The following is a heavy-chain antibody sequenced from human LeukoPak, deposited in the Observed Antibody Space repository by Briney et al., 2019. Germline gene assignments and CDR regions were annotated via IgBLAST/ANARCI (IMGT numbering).Heavy chain of an antibody. CDR2: INHSGST. V-gene: IGHV4-34*01. CDR3: ARGVVATVVPAAMPVYYFDY. CDR1: GGSFSGYY. D-gene: IGHD2-2*01. J-gene: IGHJ4*02. Sequence: SETLSLTCAVYGGSFSGYYWSWLRQPPGKGLEWIGEINHSGSTNYNPSLKSRVTISVDTSKNQFSLKLSSVTAADTAVYCCARGVVATVVPAAMPVYYFDYWGQGTLVTVSS.